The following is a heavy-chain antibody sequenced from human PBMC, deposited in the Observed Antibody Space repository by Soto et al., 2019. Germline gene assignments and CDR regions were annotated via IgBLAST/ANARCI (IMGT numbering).Heavy chain of an antibody. V-gene: IGHV1-69*12. CDR2: IIPIFGTA. CDR3: XXXEDXXAFDI. CDR1: GGTFSSYA. Sequence: QVQLVQSGAEVKKPGSSVKVXCKASGGTFSSYAISWVRQAPGQGLEWMGGIIPIFGTANYAQKFQGRVTITADESTSTAYMELSSLRSEDTAXXYCXXXEDXXAFDIWGQGTMVTVSS. J-gene: IGHJ3*02.